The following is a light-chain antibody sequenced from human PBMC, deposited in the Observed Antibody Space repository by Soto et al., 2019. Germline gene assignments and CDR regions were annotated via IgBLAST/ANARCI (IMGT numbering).Light chain of an antibody. J-gene: IGLJ2*01. Sequence: QSVLTQPPSASGSPGQSVTISCTGTSSDVGGYNYVSWYQQHPGKAPKLMIYEVSKRPSGVPDRFSGSKSGNTASLTVSGLQAEDEADYYCSSYTVSSTLVVFGGGTQLTVL. CDR3: SSYTVSSTLVV. V-gene: IGLV2-8*01. CDR2: EVS. CDR1: SSDVGGYNY.